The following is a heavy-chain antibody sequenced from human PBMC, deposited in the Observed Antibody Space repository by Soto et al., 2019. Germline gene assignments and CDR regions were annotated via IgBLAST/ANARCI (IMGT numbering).Heavy chain of an antibody. J-gene: IGHJ3*02. Sequence: PGGSLRLSCAASGFTFDDYAMHWVRQAPGKGLEWVSGISWNSGSIGYADSVKGRFTISRDNAKNSLYLQMNSLRAEDTALYYCAKDNEYGSGSYTHFDIWGQGTMVTV. CDR3: AKDNEYGSGSYTHFDI. CDR2: ISWNSGSI. V-gene: IGHV3-9*01. CDR1: GFTFDDYA. D-gene: IGHD3-10*01.